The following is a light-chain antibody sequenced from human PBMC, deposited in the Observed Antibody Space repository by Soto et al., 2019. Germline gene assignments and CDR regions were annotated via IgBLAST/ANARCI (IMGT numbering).Light chain of an antibody. CDR3: QQYTSWQT. CDR1: RDISNS. V-gene: IGKV3-15*01. J-gene: IGKJ1*01. Sequence: EILMTQSPATLSVSPGGRATLSCRASRDISNSLAWYRQRPGQPPRLLIYGASTRATGVPARFSGSGWGTEFTLTITGLQSDDFAVYYCQQYTSWQTFGQGTKVDIK. CDR2: GAS.